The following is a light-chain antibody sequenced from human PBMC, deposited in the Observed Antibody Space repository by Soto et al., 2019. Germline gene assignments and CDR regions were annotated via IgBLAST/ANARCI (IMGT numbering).Light chain of an antibody. CDR3: SSYSGTDNFVI. CDR2: EVN. V-gene: IGLV2-8*01. CDR1: SSDVGRHNY. J-gene: IGLJ2*01. Sequence: QSVLTQPPSASGSPGQSVTISCTGTSSDVGRHNYVSWYQQHPGKAPKLLIFEVNKRPSGVPDRFSASTSGITASLTVSGLQPEDEAAYYCSSYSGTDNFVIFGGGTKVTVL.